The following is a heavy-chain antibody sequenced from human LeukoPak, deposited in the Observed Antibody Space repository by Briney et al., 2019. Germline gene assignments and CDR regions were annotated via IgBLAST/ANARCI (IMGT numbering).Heavy chain of an antibody. CDR3: AKDYYYDSSGYYYFDY. V-gene: IGHV3-23*01. Sequence: PGGSLRLSCAASGFTFSSYAMSWVRQAPGKGLEWVSAISGSGGSTYYADSVKGRFTISRDNSKNTLYLQMNSLRAEDTAVYYCAKDYYYDSSGYYYFDYGGQGTLVTVSS. CDR2: ISGSGGST. J-gene: IGHJ4*02. D-gene: IGHD3-22*01. CDR1: GFTFSSYA.